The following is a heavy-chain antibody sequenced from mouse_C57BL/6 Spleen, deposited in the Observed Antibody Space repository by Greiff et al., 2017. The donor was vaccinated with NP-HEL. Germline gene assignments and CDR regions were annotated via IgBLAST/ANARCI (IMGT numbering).Heavy chain of an antibody. J-gene: IGHJ2*01. CDR1: GYTFTSYW. V-gene: IGHV1-55*01. Sequence: VQLQQPGAELVKPGASVKMSCKASGYTFTSYWITWVKQRPGQGLEWIGDIYPGSGSTNYNEKFKSKATLTVDTSSSTAYMQLSSLTSEDSAVYYCAREGPSTVVAKGYFDYWGQGTTLTVSS. D-gene: IGHD1-1*01. CDR2: IYPGSGST. CDR3: AREGPSTVVAKGYFDY.